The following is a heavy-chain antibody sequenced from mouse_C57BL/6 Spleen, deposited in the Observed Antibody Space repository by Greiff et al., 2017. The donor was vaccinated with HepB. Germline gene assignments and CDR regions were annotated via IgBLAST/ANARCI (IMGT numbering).Heavy chain of an antibody. J-gene: IGHJ1*03. Sequence: VQLQQPGAELVKPGASVKLSCKASGYTFTSYWMHWVKQRPGQGLEWIGMIHPNSGSTNYNEKFKSKATLTVDKSSSTAYMQLSRLTSEDSAVYYCARELTGKYFDVWGTGTTVTVSS. CDR1: GYTFTSYW. V-gene: IGHV1-64*01. CDR2: IHPNSGST. D-gene: IGHD4-1*01. CDR3: ARELTGKYFDV.